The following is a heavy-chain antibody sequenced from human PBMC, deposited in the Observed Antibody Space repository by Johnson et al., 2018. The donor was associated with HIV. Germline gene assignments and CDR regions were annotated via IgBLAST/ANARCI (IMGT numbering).Heavy chain of an antibody. CDR3: ARERRPWGPDAFDI. CDR2: ISYDGSNK. J-gene: IGHJ3*02. V-gene: IGHV3-30-3*01. D-gene: IGHD3-16*01. CDR1: GFTFSSYA. Sequence: QMLLVESGGSVVQPGRSLRLSCAASGFTFSSYAMHWVRQAPGKGLEWVAVISYDGSNKYYADSVKGRFTISRDNSKNPLYLQMNSLRAEDTAVYYCARERRPWGPDAFDIWGQGTMVTVSS.